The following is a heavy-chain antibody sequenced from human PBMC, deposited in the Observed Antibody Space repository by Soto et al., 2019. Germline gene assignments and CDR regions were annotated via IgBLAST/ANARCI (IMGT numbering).Heavy chain of an antibody. CDR2: MSFDGSNK. CDR1: GFTFRSYG. V-gene: IGHV3-30*18. Sequence: QVQLVESGGGVVQPGRSLRLSCAASGFTFRSYGMHWVRQAPGKGLEWVALMSFDGSNKYYADSVRGRFTISSDNSKSTLYLQMDILRPEDTAVYDCAKEFGWELQLSHPYYNSGMDVWGQGTTVTVSS. D-gene: IGHD1-1*01. CDR3: AKEFGWELQLSHPYYNSGMDV. J-gene: IGHJ6*02.